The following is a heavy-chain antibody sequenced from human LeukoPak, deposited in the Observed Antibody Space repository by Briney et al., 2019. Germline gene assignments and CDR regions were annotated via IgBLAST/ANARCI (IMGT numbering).Heavy chain of an antibody. CDR3: AKAPERASVTTPWFQH. CDR2: ISYDGSNK. D-gene: IGHD4-17*01. J-gene: IGHJ1*01. V-gene: IGHV3-30*18. Sequence: PGRSLRLSCAASGFTFSSYGMHWVRQAPGKGLEWVAVISYDGSNKYYADSVKGRFTISRDNSKNTLYLQMNSLRAEDTAVYYCAKAPERASVTTPWFQHWGQGTLVTVSS. CDR1: GFTFSSYG.